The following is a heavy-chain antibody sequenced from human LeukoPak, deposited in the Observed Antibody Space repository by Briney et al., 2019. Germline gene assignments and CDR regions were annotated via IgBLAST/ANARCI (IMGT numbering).Heavy chain of an antibody. CDR3: VADCYGDCID. J-gene: IGHJ4*02. CDR2: IVVGSGNT. CDR1: GFIFSSSA. Sequence: SAKVSCKASGFIFSSSAVQWVRQARGQRLEWIGWIVVGSGNTNYAQNLQERVTITRDMSTSTAYMELSSLRSEDTAVYYCVADCYGDCIDWGQGTLFTVSS. D-gene: IGHD4-17*01. V-gene: IGHV1-58*01.